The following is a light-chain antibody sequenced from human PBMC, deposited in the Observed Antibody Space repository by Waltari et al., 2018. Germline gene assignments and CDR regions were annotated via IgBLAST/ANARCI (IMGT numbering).Light chain of an antibody. CDR2: WSS. Sequence: DIVMTQSPDSLAVSLGERATINCTSSQMVLYSSNNNNYLPWYQQKPGQPPKLLIYWSSTRESGVPDRFSGSGSGTDFTLTISSLQAEDVAVYYCQQYYSTPWTFGQGTKVEIK. CDR1: QMVLYSSNNNNY. V-gene: IGKV4-1*01. J-gene: IGKJ1*01. CDR3: QQYYSTPWT.